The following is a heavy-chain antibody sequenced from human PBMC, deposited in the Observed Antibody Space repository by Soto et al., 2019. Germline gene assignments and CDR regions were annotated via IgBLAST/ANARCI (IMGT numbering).Heavy chain of an antibody. V-gene: IGHV4-4*07. J-gene: IGHJ3*02. D-gene: IGHD3-10*01. CDR1: GGSISDFY. CDR3: ATNQYFGEDGAFNI. Sequence: SETLSLTCTVSGGSISDFYWSWIRQPAGKGLEWIGRIHTSGSTNINPSLKSRVSLSVDTSRNQLSLTLTSVTAADTAAYYCATNQYFGEDGAFNIWGQGTVVTVSS. CDR2: IHTSGST.